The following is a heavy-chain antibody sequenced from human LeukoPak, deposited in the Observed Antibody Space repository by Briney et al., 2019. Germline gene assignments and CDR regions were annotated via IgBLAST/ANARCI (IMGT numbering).Heavy chain of an antibody. CDR3: ARAIGHFDY. V-gene: IGHV3-7*01. Sequence: PGGSLRLSRAASGFTLSSYWMSWVRQAPGKGREWVANIKQDGSEKHYVESVKGRFTISRDNAKNSLYLQMNSLRAEDTAVYYCARAIGHFDYWGQGTLVTVSS. D-gene: IGHD3-22*01. CDR2: IKQDGSEK. CDR1: GFTLSSYW. J-gene: IGHJ4*02.